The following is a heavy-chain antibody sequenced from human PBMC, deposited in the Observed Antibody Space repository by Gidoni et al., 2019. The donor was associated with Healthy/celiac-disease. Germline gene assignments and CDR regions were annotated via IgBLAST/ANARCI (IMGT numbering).Heavy chain of an antibody. V-gene: IGHV3-23*01. CDR3: AKATEYGDSGTGYFDY. CDR2: ISGSGGST. D-gene: IGHD4-17*01. J-gene: IGHJ4*02. Sequence: EVQLLESGGGLVQPGGSLRLSCAASRFTFSRYGMSWVRQAPGKGLEWVSAISGSGGSTYYADSVKGRFTISRDNSKNTLYLQMNSLRAEDTAVYYCAKATEYGDSGTGYFDYWGQGTLVTVSS. CDR1: RFTFSRYG.